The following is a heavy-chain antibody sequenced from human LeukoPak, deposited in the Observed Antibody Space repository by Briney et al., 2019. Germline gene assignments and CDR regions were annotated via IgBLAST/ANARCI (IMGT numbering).Heavy chain of an antibody. J-gene: IGHJ4*02. D-gene: IGHD6-19*01. Sequence: SETLSLTCSVSGVSVSSYYWSWIRQPPGKGLEWIGYIYYSGSTNYNPSLKSRVTISVDTSKNQFSLKLSSVTAADTAVYYCARLVDPYYFDYWGQGTLVTVSS. V-gene: IGHV4-59*02. CDR3: ARLVDPYYFDY. CDR2: IYYSGST. CDR1: GVSVSSYY.